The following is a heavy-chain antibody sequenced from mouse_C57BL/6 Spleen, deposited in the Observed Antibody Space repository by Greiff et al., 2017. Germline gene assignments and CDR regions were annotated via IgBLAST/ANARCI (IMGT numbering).Heavy chain of an antibody. CDR3: ERSPITTVVADYFGY. CDR1: GFTFSSYA. J-gene: IGHJ2*01. V-gene: IGHV5-4*03. CDR2: ISDGGSYT. Sequence: EVKLVESGGGLVKPGGSLKLSCAASGFTFSSYAMSWVRQTPEKRLEWVATISDGGSYTYYPDNVKGRFTISRDNAKNNLYLQMSHLKSENTTMYYVERSPITTVVADYFGYWGQGTTLTVYS. D-gene: IGHD1-1*01.